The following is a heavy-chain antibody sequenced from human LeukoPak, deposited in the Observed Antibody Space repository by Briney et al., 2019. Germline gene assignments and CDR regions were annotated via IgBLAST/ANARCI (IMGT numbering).Heavy chain of an antibody. V-gene: IGHV1-2*02. J-gene: IGHJ4*02. D-gene: IGHD2-2*01. CDR2: INPNSGGT. CDR3: ARDSVVPAAIPFDY. CDR1: GYTFTGYY. Sequence: ASVKVSCKASGYTFTGYYMHWVRQAPGQRLEWMGWINPNSGGTNYAQKFQGRVTMTRDTSISTAYMELSRLRSDDTAVYYCARDSVVPAAIPFDYWGQGTLVTVSS.